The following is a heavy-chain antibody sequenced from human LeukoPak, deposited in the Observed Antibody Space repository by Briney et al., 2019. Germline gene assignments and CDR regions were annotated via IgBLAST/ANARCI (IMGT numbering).Heavy chain of an antibody. D-gene: IGHD3-3*01. CDR1: GYTFTSYG. Sequence: GASVKVSCKASGYTFTSYGISWVRQAPGQGLEWMGWISAYNGNTNYAQKLQGRVTMTTDTSTSTAHMELRSLRSDDTAVYYCARGWMSGIPEGNYYYYMDVWGKGTTVTVSS. CDR2: ISAYNGNT. J-gene: IGHJ6*03. V-gene: IGHV1-18*01. CDR3: ARGWMSGIPEGNYYYYMDV.